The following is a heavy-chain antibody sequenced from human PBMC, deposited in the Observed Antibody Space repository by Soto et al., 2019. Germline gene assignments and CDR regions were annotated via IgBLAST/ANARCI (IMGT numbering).Heavy chain of an antibody. J-gene: IGHJ6*02. Sequence: PSETLSLTCTVSGCSISSSSYYWGRIRQPPGKGLEWIGSIYYSGSTYYNPSLKSRVTIAVDTSKNQFSLKLRSVTAADTTVYYCARPSCGSDYYYGMDVWGQGTTVTVSS. CDR3: ARPSCGSDYYYGMDV. CDR2: IYYSGST. V-gene: IGHV4-39*01. D-gene: IGHD6-19*01. CDR1: GCSISSSSYY.